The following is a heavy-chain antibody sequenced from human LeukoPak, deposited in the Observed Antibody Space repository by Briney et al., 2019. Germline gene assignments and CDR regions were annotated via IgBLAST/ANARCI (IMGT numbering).Heavy chain of an antibody. V-gene: IGHV1-8*03. CDR2: MNPNSGNT. J-gene: IGHJ5*02. Sequence: ASVKVSCKASGYTFTSYGISWVRQAPGQGLEWMGWMNPNSGNTGYAQKFQGRVTITRNTSISTAYMELSSLRSEDTAVYYCARGYDYVWGSYEFDPWGQGTLVTVSS. D-gene: IGHD3-16*01. CDR3: ARGYDYVWGSYEFDP. CDR1: GYTFTSYG.